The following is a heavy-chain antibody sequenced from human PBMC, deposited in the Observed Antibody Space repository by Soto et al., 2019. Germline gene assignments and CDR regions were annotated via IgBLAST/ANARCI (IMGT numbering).Heavy chain of an antibody. CDR2: ISAYNGNT. J-gene: IGHJ4*02. Sequence: ASVKVSCKASGYTFTSYGISWVRQAPGQGLEWMGWISAYNGNTNYAQKLQGRVTMTTDTSTSTAYMELRSLRSDDTAAYYCARDARLRGYSGYADFDYWGQGTLVTVSS. CDR3: ARDARLRGYSGYADFDY. V-gene: IGHV1-18*01. CDR1: GYTFTSYG. D-gene: IGHD5-12*01.